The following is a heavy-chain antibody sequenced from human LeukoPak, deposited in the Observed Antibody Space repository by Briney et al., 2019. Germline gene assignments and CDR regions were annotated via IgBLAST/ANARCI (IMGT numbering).Heavy chain of an antibody. J-gene: IGHJ2*01. CDR3: ARVLRYFDWLGRDWYFDL. Sequence: SETLSLTCTVSGPSISSYYWSWIRQPAGKGLEWIGHIDTSGSTKCNPSLKSRVTISVDTSKNQFSLKLSSVTAADTAVYYCARVLRYFDWLGRDWYFDLWGRGTLVTVSS. V-gene: IGHV4-4*07. CDR2: IDTSGST. D-gene: IGHD3-9*01. CDR1: GPSISSYY.